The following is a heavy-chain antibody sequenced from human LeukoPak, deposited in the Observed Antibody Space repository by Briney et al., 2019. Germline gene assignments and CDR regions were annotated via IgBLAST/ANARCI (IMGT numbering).Heavy chain of an antibody. CDR1: GFTFSSHW. CDR2: INSDESDT. CDR3: ARDSTYYLRYGYFDS. V-gene: IGHV3-74*03. D-gene: IGHD3-22*01. J-gene: IGHJ4*02. Sequence: GGSLRLSCVASGFTFSSHWMHWVRHAPGKGLMWVSRINSDESDTLSAGSVKGRFTISRNNANNSVSLQMNNLRAEDTAVYYCARDSTYYLRYGYFDSWGQGILVTVSS.